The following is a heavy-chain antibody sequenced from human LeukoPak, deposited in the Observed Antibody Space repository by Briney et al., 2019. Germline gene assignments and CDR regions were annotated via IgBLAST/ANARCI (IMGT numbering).Heavy chain of an antibody. Sequence: SVKVSCKASGGTFSSYAISWVRQAPGQGLEWMGRIIPIFGIANYAQKFQGGGTLAAGECTSTATMELSSVRSEDTAVYYCARDLNHCSSTSCHIDDYYYYGMDVWGQGTTVTVSS. CDR1: GGTFSSYA. J-gene: IGHJ6*02. D-gene: IGHD2-2*01. CDR2: IIPIFGIA. V-gene: IGHV1-69*13. CDR3: ARDLNHCSSTSCHIDDYYYYGMDV.